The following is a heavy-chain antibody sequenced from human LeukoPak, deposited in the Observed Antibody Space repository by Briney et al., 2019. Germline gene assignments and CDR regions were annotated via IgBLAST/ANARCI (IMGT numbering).Heavy chain of an antibody. CDR3: ASSLYNYGSEKPFDY. V-gene: IGHV1-46*01. CDR1: VYTFTSYY. Sequence: ASVKVSYTAFVYTFTSYYMHWVRQAPGQGLEWMGIINPSGGSTSYAQKFQGRVTMTRDTSTSTVYMELSSLRSEDTAVYYCASSLYNYGSEKPFDYWGQGTLVTVSS. J-gene: IGHJ4*02. D-gene: IGHD3-10*01. CDR2: INPSGGST.